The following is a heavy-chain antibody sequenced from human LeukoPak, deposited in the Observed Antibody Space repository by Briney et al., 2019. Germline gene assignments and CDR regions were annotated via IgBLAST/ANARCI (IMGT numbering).Heavy chain of an antibody. J-gene: IGHJ5*02. CDR3: ARASKWVPAAHNWFDP. Sequence: SETLSLTCAVYGGSFSGYYWSWIRQLPGKGLEWIGEINHSGSTNYNPSLKSRVTISVDTSKNQFSLKLSSVTAADTAVYYCARASKWVPAAHNWFDPWGQGTLVTVSS. D-gene: IGHD2-2*01. V-gene: IGHV4-34*01. CDR2: INHSGST. CDR1: GGSFSGYY.